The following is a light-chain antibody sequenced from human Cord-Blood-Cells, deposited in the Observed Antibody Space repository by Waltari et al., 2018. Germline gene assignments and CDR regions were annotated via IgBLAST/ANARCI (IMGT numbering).Light chain of an antibody. V-gene: IGLV2-23*01. CDR1: SSDVGSYNL. J-gene: IGLJ3*02. CDR2: EGS. Sequence: QSALTQPASVSGSPGQSITISCTGTSSDVGSYNLVSWYQQHPGKAPKLMIYEGSKRPSGVSNRFSGSKSGNTASLTISGHQAEDEADYYCCSYAGSSSWVCGGGTKLTVL. CDR3: CSYAGSSSWV.